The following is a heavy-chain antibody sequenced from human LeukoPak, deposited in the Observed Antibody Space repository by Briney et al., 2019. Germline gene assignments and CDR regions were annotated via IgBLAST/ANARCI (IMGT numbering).Heavy chain of an antibody. CDR2: VYYSGSN. D-gene: IGHD3-16*01. V-gene: IGHV4-59*07. CDR1: GGSISSYF. Sequence: SDTLSLTCNVSGGSISSYFWSWIRQPPGKGLEWIGYVYYSGSNNYNPSLKSRVTISVDTSKKQFSLKLSSATAADTAVYYCARVLDLSKRGLDAFDIWGQGTMVTVSS. CDR3: ARVLDLSKRGLDAFDI. J-gene: IGHJ3*02.